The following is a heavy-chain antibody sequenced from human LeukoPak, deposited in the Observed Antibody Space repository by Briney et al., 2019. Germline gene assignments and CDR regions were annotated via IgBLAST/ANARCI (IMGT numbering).Heavy chain of an antibody. D-gene: IGHD2-15*01. CDR1: GYTFTSYA. V-gene: IGHV7-4-1*02. CDR2: INTNTGNP. J-gene: IGHJ6*02. CDR3: ARDWCSGGSCYYYYYGMDV. Sequence: GASVKVSCKASGYTFTSYAMNWVRQAPGQGLEWMGWINTNTGNPTYAQGFTGRFVFSLDTSVSTAYLQISSLKAEDTAVYYCARDWCSGGSCYYYYYGMDVWGQGTTVTVSS.